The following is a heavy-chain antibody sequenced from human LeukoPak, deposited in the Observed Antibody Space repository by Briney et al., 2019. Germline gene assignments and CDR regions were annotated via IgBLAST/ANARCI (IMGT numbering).Heavy chain of an antibody. Sequence: ASVKVSCKASGYTFTGYYTHWVRQAPGQRLEWMGWISASSGNTNYGQRLQGRVTMTTDTSTSTAYLELRSLRSDDTAVYYCARGGGGWSGDYWGQGTLVTVSS. CDR3: ARGGGGWSGDY. D-gene: IGHD2-15*01. CDR2: ISASSGNT. CDR1: GYTFTGYY. J-gene: IGHJ4*02. V-gene: IGHV1-18*04.